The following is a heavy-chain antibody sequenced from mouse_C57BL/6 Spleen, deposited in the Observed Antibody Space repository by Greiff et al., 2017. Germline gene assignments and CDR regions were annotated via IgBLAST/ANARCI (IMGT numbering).Heavy chain of an antibody. V-gene: IGHV5-17*01. CDR2: ISSGSSTI. Sequence: EVKLMESGGGLVKPGGSLKLSCAASGFTFSDYGMHWVRQAPEKGLEWVAYISSGSSTIYYADTVKGRCTISRDNAKNTLFLQMTSLRSEDTAMYYCAREYYYGSSYDAMGYWGQGTSVTVSS. CDR3: AREYYYGSSYDAMGY. D-gene: IGHD1-1*01. J-gene: IGHJ4*01. CDR1: GFTFSDYG.